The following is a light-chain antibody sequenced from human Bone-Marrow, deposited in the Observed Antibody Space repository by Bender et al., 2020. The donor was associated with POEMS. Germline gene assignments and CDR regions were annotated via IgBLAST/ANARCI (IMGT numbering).Light chain of an antibody. CDR1: RSDVGGYNY. CDR3: CSYAATYTV. V-gene: IGLV2-11*01. J-gene: IGLJ2*01. CDR2: DVS. Sequence: QSALTQPASVSGSPGQSITISCTGTRSDVGGYNYVSWYQHHPGKVPKVMIYDVSKRPSGVPDRFSGSKSGNTASLTISGLQAEDEADYYCCSYAATYTVFGGGTKLTVL.